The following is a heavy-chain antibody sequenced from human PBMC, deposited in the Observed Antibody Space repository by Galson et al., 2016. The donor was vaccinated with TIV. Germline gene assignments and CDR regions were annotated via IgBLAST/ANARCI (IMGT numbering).Heavy chain of an antibody. CDR1: GYTFTDYY. J-gene: IGHJ6*02. CDR3: ARGFNYGFDFYYGMDV. Sequence: SVKVSCKASGYTFTDYYMHWVRQAPGQGLEWMGWINPNSGDTNYAQTFQGRVTMTRDTSISTAYMELSRLRSDDTAVFFCARGFNYGFDFYYGMDVWGQGTTVTVSS. V-gene: IGHV1-2*02. CDR2: INPNSGDT. D-gene: IGHD5-18*01.